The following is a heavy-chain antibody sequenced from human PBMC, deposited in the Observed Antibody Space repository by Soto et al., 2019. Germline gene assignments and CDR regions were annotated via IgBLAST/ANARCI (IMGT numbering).Heavy chain of an antibody. V-gene: IGHV3-7*01. CDR1: GFTFSSYW. CDR2: IKQDGSEK. Sequence: EVQLVESGGGLVQPGGSLRLSCAASGFTFSSYWMSWVRQAPGKGLEWVANIKQDGSEKYYVDSVKGRFTISRDNAKNSLYLQMNSLRAEDTAVYYCARDPWNDILTCYWRGGDYWGQGTLVTVSS. CDR3: ARDPWNDILTCYWRGGDY. D-gene: IGHD3-9*01. J-gene: IGHJ4*02.